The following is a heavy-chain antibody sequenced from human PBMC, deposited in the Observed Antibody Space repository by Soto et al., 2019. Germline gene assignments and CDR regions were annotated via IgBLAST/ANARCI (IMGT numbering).Heavy chain of an antibody. V-gene: IGHV4-39*01. J-gene: IGHJ4*02. CDR1: GGSISSSSYY. Sequence: SDTLSLTCTVSGGSISSSSYYWGWIRQPPGKGLEWIGSIYYSGSTYYNPSLKSRVTISVDTSKNQFSLKLSSVTAADTAVYYCARHTSTYYDFWSGYKFDYWGQGTLVTVSS. D-gene: IGHD3-3*01. CDR3: ARHTSTYYDFWSGYKFDY. CDR2: IYYSGST.